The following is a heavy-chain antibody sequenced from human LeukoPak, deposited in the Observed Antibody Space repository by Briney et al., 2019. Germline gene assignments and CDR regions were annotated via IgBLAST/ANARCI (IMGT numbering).Heavy chain of an antibody. CDR3: ARGSNSAFDY. CDR1: GFTLSNYW. Sequence: GGSLRLSCAASGFTLSNYWMNWARQAPGKGLEWVANIKQDGSEKYYVDSVKGRFTISRDNAKNSLYLQMNSLRAEDTAVYYCARGSNSAFDYWGQGTLVSVSS. D-gene: IGHD6-6*01. V-gene: IGHV3-7*04. CDR2: IKQDGSEK. J-gene: IGHJ4*02.